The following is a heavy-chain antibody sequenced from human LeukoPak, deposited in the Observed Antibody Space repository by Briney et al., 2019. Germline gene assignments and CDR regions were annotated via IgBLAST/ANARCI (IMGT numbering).Heavy chain of an antibody. CDR1: GFTLRSSA. V-gene: IGHV3-7*03. CDR2: IKQDGSEK. D-gene: IGHD4-11*01. Sequence: QPGGSLGLSCAASGFTLRSSAMSWVRQAPGKGLEWVANIKQDGSEKYYVDSVRGRFTISRDNAKNSLSLQMNSLRAEDTAVYYCASNYGGWGQGTLVTVSS. J-gene: IGHJ4*02. CDR3: ASNYGG.